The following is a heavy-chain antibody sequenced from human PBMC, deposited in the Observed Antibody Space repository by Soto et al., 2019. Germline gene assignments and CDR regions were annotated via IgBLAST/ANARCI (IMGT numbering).Heavy chain of an antibody. CDR3: ARDRYSSSSNGAFDI. D-gene: IGHD6-6*01. CDR1: GFTFSSYG. CDR2: IWYDESNK. V-gene: IGHV3-33*08. Sequence: GGSLRLSCAASGFTFSSYGMHWVRQAPGKGLEWVAVIWYDESNKYYADSVKGRFTISRDNSKNTLYLQMNSLRAEDTAVYYCARDRYSSSSNGAFDIWGQGTMVTVSS. J-gene: IGHJ3*02.